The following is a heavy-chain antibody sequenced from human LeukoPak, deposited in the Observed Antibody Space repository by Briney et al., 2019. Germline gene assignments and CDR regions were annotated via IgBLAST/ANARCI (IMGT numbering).Heavy chain of an antibody. CDR3: AGGSYYGYYFDY. D-gene: IGHD3-10*01. Sequence: SETLSLTCTVPGGSISSYYWSWIRQPAGKGLEWIGRIYISGSTNYNPSLKSRVTMSVDTSKNQFSLKLSSVTAADTAVYYCAGGSYYGYYFDYWGQGTLVTVSS. V-gene: IGHV4-4*07. J-gene: IGHJ4*02. CDR1: GGSISSYY. CDR2: IYISGST.